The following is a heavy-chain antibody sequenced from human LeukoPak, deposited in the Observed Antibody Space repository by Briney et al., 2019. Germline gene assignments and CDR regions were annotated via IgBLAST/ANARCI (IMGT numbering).Heavy chain of an antibody. Sequence: GGSLRLSCVASGFTFSTHSMSWVRQAPGKGLECVSSISVGSGSTYYADSVKGRFTISRDNSKNTLYLQINSLGAEDTAVYYCANRQGDYWGQGTLVTVSS. J-gene: IGHJ4*02. V-gene: IGHV3-23*01. CDR3: ANRQGDY. CDR1: GFTFSTHS. CDR2: ISVGSGST.